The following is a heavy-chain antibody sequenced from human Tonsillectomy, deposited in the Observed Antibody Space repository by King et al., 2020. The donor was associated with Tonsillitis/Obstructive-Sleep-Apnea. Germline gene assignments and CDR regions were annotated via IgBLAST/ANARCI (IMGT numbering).Heavy chain of an antibody. CDR3: ARAPCSSSTCTKRGAFDI. J-gene: IGHJ3*02. D-gene: IGHD2-2*01. V-gene: IGHV4-59*01. CDR1: GGSISSYY. Sequence: QLQESGPGLVKASETLSLTCTVSGGSISSYYWSWIRQPPGKGLEWIGYIYSSGSTNYNPSLISRVTISLDPSKNQFSLNLNPVTAADTALYYCARAPCSSSTCTKRGAFDIWGHGTMITVFS. CDR2: IYSSGST.